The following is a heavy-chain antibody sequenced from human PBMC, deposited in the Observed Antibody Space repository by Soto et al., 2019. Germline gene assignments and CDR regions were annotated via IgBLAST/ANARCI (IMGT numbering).Heavy chain of an antibody. CDR2: IIPIFGTA. Sequence: QVQLVQSGAEVKKPGSSVKVSCKASGGTFSSYAISWVRQAPGQGLEWMGGIIPIFGTANYAQKFQGRVTITADESTSTAYMELSSLRSEDTAVYYCARDRGPDEDGGNPLLEGDYYYGMDVWGQGPTVTVSS. CDR1: GGTFSSYA. CDR3: ARDRGPDEDGGNPLLEGDYYYGMDV. D-gene: IGHD2-15*01. V-gene: IGHV1-69*01. J-gene: IGHJ6*02.